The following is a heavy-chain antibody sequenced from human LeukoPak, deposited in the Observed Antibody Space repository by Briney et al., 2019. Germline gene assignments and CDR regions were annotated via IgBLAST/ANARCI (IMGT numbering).Heavy chain of an antibody. J-gene: IGHJ5*02. D-gene: IGHD2-2*01. CDR1: GYTFTVYY. V-gene: IGHV1-2*02. CDR2: INPNSGGT. CDR3: ARVPDIVVVPAAIWFDP. Sequence: GASVKVSCKASGYTFTVYYMHWVRQAPGQGLEWMGWINPNSGGTNYAQKFQGRVTMTRDTSISTAYMELSRLRSDDTAVYYCARVPDIVVVPAAIWFDPWGQGTLVTVSS.